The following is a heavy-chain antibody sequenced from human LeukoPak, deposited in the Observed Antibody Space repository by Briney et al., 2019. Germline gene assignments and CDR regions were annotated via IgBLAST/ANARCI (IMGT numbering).Heavy chain of an antibody. CDR3: ARTQGVFYGGNSGAFDI. V-gene: IGHV1-3*01. Sequence: GASVKVSCKASGYIFTSYALHWVRQDPGQRPEWMGWINAGKGNTKYSQKFQGRVTITRDTSASTAYMEVSSLRSEDTAVYHCARTQGVFYGGNSGAFDIWGQGTVVTVSS. D-gene: IGHD4-23*01. CDR1: GYIFTSYA. CDR2: INAGKGNT. J-gene: IGHJ3*02.